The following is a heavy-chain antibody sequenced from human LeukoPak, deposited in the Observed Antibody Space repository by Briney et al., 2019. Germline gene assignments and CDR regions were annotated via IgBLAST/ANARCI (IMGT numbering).Heavy chain of an antibody. J-gene: IGHJ3*02. CDR3: ARDLVLRYFDWLLHDAFDI. Sequence: PGGSLRLSCAASGFTFDDYAMHWVRQAPGKGLEWVSLISGDGGSTYYADSVKGRFTISRDNAKNSLYLQMNSLRAEDTAVYYCARDLVLRYFDWLLHDAFDIWGQGTMVTVSS. CDR2: ISGDGGST. D-gene: IGHD3-9*01. CDR1: GFTFDDYA. V-gene: IGHV3-43*02.